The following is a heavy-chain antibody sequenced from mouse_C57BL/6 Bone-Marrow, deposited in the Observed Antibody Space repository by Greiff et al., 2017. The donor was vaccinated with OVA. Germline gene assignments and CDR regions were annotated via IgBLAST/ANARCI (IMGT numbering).Heavy chain of an antibody. CDR3: ARREGWLLPSWFAY. Sequence: VQLQQSGPELVKPGASVKIPCKASGYTFTDYNMDWVKQSHGKSLEWIGDINPNNGGTIYNQKFKGKATLTVDKSSSTAYMELRSLTSEDTAVYHCARREGWLLPSWFAYWGQGTLVTVSA. CDR1: GYTFTDYN. D-gene: IGHD2-3*01. J-gene: IGHJ3*01. V-gene: IGHV1-18*01. CDR2: INPNNGGT.